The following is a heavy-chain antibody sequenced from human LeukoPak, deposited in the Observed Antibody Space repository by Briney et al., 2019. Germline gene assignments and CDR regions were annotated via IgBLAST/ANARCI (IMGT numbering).Heavy chain of an antibody. CDR3: ARYHSAYCGGDCYFDY. CDR1: GYSFTNYW. J-gene: IGHJ4*02. D-gene: IGHD2-21*02. V-gene: IGHV5-51*01. Sequence: GESLKISCKGSGYSFTNYWIGWVRQMPGKGLEWMGIVYPDDSDTRYSPSFQGQVTISVDKSISTAYLQWSSLKASDTAMYYCARYHSAYCGGDCYFDYWGQGTLVTVSS. CDR2: VYPDDSDT.